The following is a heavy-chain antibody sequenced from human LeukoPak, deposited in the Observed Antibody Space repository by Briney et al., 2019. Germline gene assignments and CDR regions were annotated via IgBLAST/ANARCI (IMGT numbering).Heavy chain of an antibody. Sequence: SETLSLTCSVSGGSISRSSYYWGWVRQPPGKGLEWIGSIYYSGSTYYNPSLKSRVTISVDTSKNQFSLKLSSVTAADTAVYYCARDLPLYDSSGYYYVFDYWGQGTLVTVSS. D-gene: IGHD3-22*01. J-gene: IGHJ4*02. CDR2: IYYSGST. V-gene: IGHV4-39*07. CDR1: GGSISRSSYY. CDR3: ARDLPLYDSSGYYYVFDY.